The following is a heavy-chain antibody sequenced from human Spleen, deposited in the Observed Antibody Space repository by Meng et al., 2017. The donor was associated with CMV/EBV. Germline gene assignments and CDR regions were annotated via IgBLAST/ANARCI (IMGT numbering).Heavy chain of an antibody. Sequence: GESLKISCIASGFTFSSYTMHWVRQAPGKGLEWVAVISFDGRDKYYTDSVKGRFAISRDNSKNTLYLQMSSLRAEDTAVYYCAILTSSYYFDYWGQGTLVTVSS. V-gene: IGHV3-30*09. J-gene: IGHJ4*02. CDR2: ISFDGRDK. D-gene: IGHD2-2*01. CDR3: AILTSSYYFDY. CDR1: GFTFSSYT.